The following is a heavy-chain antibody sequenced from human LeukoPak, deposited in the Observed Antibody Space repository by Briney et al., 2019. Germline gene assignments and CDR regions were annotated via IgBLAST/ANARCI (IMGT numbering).Heavy chain of an antibody. CDR2: IYTSGST. CDR3: ARYVFGVVSGFDP. V-gene: IGHV4-4*09. CDR1: GGSISSYY. D-gene: IGHD3-3*01. J-gene: IGHJ5*02. Sequence: PSETLSLTCTVSGGSISSYYWSWIRQPPGKGLEWIGYIYTSGSTNYNPSLKSRVTISVDTSKNQCSLKLSSVTAADTAVYYCARYVFGVVSGFDPWGQGTLVTVSS.